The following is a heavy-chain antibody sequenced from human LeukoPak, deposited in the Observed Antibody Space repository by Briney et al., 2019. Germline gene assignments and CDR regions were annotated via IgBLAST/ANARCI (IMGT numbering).Heavy chain of an antibody. J-gene: IGHJ5*02. CDR3: ARGQASYYYGSGSYYSAGGVLFDP. CDR2: INRSGST. D-gene: IGHD3-10*01. Sequence: SETLSLTCAVYGGSFSGYYWSWIRQPPGKGLEWIGEINRSGSTNYNPSLKSRVTISVDTSKNQFSLKLSSVTAADTAVYYCARGQASYYYGSGSYYSAGGVLFDPWGQGTLVTVSS. V-gene: IGHV4-34*01. CDR1: GGSFSGYY.